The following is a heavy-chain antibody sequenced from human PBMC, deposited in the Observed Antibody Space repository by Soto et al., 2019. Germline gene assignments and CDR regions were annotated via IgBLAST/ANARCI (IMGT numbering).Heavy chain of an antibody. CDR3: AKEPLSSSRRDFDY. J-gene: IGHJ4*02. Sequence: QVQLVESGGVVVQPGRSLRLSCAASGFTFSSYGMHWVRQAPGKGLEWVAVISYDGSNKYYADSVKGRFTISRDNSKNTLYLQVNSLSAEDTAVYYCAKEPLSSSRRDFDYWGQGTLVTVSS. CDR2: ISYDGSNK. D-gene: IGHD6-13*01. CDR1: GFTFSSYG. V-gene: IGHV3-30*18.